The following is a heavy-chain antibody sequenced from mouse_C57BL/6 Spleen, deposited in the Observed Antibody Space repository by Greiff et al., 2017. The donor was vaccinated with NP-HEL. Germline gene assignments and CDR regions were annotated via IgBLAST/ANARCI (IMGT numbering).Heavy chain of an antibody. CDR1: GYSFTGYY. CDR2: INPSTGGT. D-gene: IGHD6-1*01. CDR3: AREGAFAY. V-gene: IGHV1-42*01. J-gene: IGHJ3*01. Sequence: EVQLQQSGPELVKPGASVKISCKASGYSFTGYYMNWVKQSPEKSLEWIGEINPSTGGTTYNQKFKAKATLTVDKSSSTAYMQLKSLTSEDSAVYYCAREGAFAYWGQGTLVTVSA.